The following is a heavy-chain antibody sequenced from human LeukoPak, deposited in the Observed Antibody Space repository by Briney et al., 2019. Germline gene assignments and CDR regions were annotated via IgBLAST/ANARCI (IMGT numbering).Heavy chain of an antibody. CDR2: ISSSSSYI. CDR1: GFTFSSYS. CDR3: ARAGYSSSWTDYYYYGMDV. D-gene: IGHD6-13*01. J-gene: IGHJ6*02. V-gene: IGHV3-21*01. Sequence: PGGSLRLSCAASGFTFSSYSMNWVRQAPGKGLEWVSSISSSSSYIYYADAVKGRFTISRDNAKNSLYLQMNSLRAEDTAVYYCARAGYSSSWTDYYYYGMDVGGQGTTVTVSS.